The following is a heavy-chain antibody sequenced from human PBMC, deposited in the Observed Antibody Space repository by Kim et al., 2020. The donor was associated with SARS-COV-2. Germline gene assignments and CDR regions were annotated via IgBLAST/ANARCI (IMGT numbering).Heavy chain of an antibody. J-gene: IGHJ3*02. CDR3: AREKDTATDRGAFDI. V-gene: IGHV4-31*02. D-gene: IGHD5-18*01. Sequence: PSLKSRVTISVDTSKNQFSLKLSSVTAADTAVYYCAREKDTATDRGAFDIWGQGTMVTVSS.